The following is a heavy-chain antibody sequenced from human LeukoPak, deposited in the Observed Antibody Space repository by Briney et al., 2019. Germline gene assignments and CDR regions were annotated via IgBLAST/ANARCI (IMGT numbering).Heavy chain of an antibody. J-gene: IGHJ4*02. V-gene: IGHV1-3*01. CDR3: ARDSFLEWLRSSYYFDY. D-gene: IGHD3-3*02. CDR1: GYTFTSYA. CDR2: INAGNGNT. Sequence: ASVKVSCKASGYTFTSYAMHWVRQAPGQRLEWMGWINAGNGNTKYSQKFQGRVTITRDTSASTAYMELSSLRSEDTAVYYCARDSFLEWLRSSYYFDYWGQGTLVTVSS.